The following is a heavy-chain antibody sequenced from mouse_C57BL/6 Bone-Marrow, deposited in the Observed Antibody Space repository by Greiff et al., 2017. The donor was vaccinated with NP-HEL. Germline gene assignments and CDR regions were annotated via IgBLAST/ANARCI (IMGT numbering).Heavy chain of an antibody. D-gene: IGHD1-1*01. CDR3: ARPKFMTTDYYAMDG. J-gene: IGHJ4*01. CDR2: INPNNGGT. V-gene: IGHV1-26*01. CDR1: GYTFTDYY. Sequence: EVQLQQSGPELVKPGASVKISCKASGYTFTDYYMNWVKQSHGKGLEWIGDINPNNGGTSYNQKFKGKATLTVDKSSSTAYMELRSLTSEDSAVFDCARPKFMTTDYYAMDGWGHLTTVTAS.